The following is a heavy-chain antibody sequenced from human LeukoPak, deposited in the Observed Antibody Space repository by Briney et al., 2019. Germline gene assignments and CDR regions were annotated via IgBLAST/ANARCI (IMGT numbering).Heavy chain of an antibody. Sequence: PGGSLRLSCAASGFTFSSYAMHWVRQAPGKGLEWVAVISYDGSNKYYADSVKGRFTISRDNSKNTLYLQMSSLRAEDTAVYYCAREGIVVVPAAIARYIYYGMDVWGQGTTVTVSS. CDR2: ISYDGSNK. V-gene: IGHV3-30-3*01. CDR3: AREGIVVVPAAIARYIYYGMDV. D-gene: IGHD2-2*01. J-gene: IGHJ6*02. CDR1: GFTFSSYA.